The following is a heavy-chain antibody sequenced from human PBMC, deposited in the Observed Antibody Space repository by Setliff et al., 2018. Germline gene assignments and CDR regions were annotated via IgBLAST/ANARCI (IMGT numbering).Heavy chain of an antibody. CDR3: ASSSGGNYEAYFDY. J-gene: IGHJ4*02. CDR2: ISYDGTIT. Sequence: GGSLRLSCAASGFLYSNNAFHWVRQTPGKGLEWVAVISYDGTITHYVDSVKGRFSISRDNSQNTRYLQMNSLSPEDTALYYCASSSGGNYEAYFDYWGQGTLVTVAS. D-gene: IGHD2-15*01. CDR1: GFLYSNNA. V-gene: IGHV3-30*04.